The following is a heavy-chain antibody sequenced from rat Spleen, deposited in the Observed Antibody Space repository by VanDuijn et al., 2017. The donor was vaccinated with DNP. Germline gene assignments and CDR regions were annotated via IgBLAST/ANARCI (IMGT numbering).Heavy chain of an antibody. Sequence: EVQLVESGGGLVQPGRSLKLSCAASGFTFNKYGMAWVRQAPTKGLEWVASISNGGGSTFYRDSVKGRFTISRDNAKSTLYLQMDSLRSEETATYYCAKAGGYSPWYFDYWGQGIMVTVSS. CDR3: AKAGGYSPWYFDY. V-gene: IGHV5-27*01. J-gene: IGHJ2*01. D-gene: IGHD1-11*01. CDR1: GFTFNKYG. CDR2: ISNGGGST.